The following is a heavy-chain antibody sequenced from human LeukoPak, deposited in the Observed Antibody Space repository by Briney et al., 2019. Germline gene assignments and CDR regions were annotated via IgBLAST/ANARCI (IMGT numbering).Heavy chain of an antibody. D-gene: IGHD4-23*01. V-gene: IGHV3-7*01. CDR2: IKQDGSEK. CDR3: ARHGRTVLTRGHYHHMDV. Sequence: PGGSLRLSCAASGFTFSSYWMSWVRQAPGKGLEWVANIKQDGSEKYYVDSVKGRFTISRDNAKNSLYLQMNSLISEDTAVYYCARHGRTVLTRGHYHHMDVWGKGPRVNVSS. J-gene: IGHJ6*03. CDR1: GFTFSSYW.